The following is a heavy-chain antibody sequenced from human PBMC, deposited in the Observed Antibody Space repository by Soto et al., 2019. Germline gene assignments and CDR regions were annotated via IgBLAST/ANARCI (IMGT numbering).Heavy chain of an antibody. V-gene: IGHV1-2*04. CDR3: ARNEVYSCSWYSMNYGMDV. J-gene: IGHJ6*02. D-gene: IGHD6-13*01. Sequence: QVQLVQSGAEVKKPGASVKVSCKASGYTFTGYYMHWVRQAPGQGLEWMGWINPNSGGTNYAQKFQGWVTMTRDTSISTAYMELSRLRSDDTAVYYCARNEVYSCSWYSMNYGMDVWGQGPTVTVSS. CDR2: INPNSGGT. CDR1: GYTFTGYY.